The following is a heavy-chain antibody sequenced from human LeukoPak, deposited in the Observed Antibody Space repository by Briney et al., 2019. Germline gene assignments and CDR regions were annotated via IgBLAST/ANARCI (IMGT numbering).Heavy chain of an antibody. J-gene: IGHJ5*02. V-gene: IGHV1-8*01. CDR3: ARHLNYDFWSGPISGGYNWFDP. D-gene: IGHD3-3*01. Sequence: GASVKVSCKASGYTFTSYDINWVRQATGQGLEWMGWMNPNSGNTGYAQKFQGRVTMTRNTSISTAYMELSSLRSEDTAVYYCARHLNYDFWSGPISGGYNWFDPWGQGTLVTVSS. CDR2: MNPNSGNT. CDR1: GYTFTSYD.